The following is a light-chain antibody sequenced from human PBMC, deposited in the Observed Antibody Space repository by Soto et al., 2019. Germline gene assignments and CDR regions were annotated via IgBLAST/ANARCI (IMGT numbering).Light chain of an antibody. CDR1: QGISNY. CDR2: DAS. CDR3: QQYNSYSVNA. J-gene: IGKJ2*01. Sequence: AIQLTQSPSSLSASVGDRVTITCRASQGISNYLAWYQQRPGKAPKLLIYDASSLESGVPSRFSGSGSGTEFSLTISRLQPDDFATYYCQQYNSYSVNAFGQGT. V-gene: IGKV1-13*02.